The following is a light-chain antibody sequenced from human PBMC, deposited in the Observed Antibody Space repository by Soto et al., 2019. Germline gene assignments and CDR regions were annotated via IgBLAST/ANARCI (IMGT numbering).Light chain of an antibody. J-gene: IGKJ2*01. Sequence: DIQMTQSPSTLSASVGDRVTITCRASQSISSWLAWYQQKPGKAPKLLIYRASSLGSGVPSRFSGSGSGTAFTLTSSSLQPDDFATYYCQQYDSSVYTFGQGTKLEIK. CDR1: QSISSW. CDR2: RAS. CDR3: QQYDSSVYT. V-gene: IGKV1-5*03.